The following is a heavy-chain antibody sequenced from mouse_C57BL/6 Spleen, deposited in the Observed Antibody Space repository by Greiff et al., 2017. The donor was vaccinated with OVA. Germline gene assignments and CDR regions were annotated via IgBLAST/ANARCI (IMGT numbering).Heavy chain of an antibody. D-gene: IGHD2-3*01. J-gene: IGHJ4*01. Sequence: EVHLVESGGGLVKPGGSLKLSCAASGFTFSSYAMSWVRQTPEKRLEWVATISDGGSYTYYPDNVKGRFTISRDNAKNNLYLQMSHLKSEDTAMYYCAREGGDGYNYAMDYWGQGTSVTVSS. V-gene: IGHV5-4*01. CDR3: AREGGDGYNYAMDY. CDR1: GFTFSSYA. CDR2: ISDGGSYT.